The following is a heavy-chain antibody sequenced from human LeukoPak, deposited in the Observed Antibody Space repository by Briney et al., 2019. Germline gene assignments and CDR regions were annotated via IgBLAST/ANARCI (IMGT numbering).Heavy chain of an antibody. CDR1: GLTFDEYA. V-gene: IGHV3-9*01. CDR2: ISWNDGTI. J-gene: IGHJ4*02. D-gene: IGHD1-26*01. Sequence: PGRSLRLSCAASGLTFDEYARHWVRQAPGKGLEWVSGISWNDGTIGYADSVKGRFTISRDNAKNSLFVQMNSLRAEDTAFYYCVASRRYYGTSDYWGQGTLVTVSS. CDR3: VASRRYYGTSDY.